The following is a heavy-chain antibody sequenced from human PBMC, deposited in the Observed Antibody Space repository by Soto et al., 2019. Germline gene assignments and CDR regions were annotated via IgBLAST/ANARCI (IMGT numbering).Heavy chain of an antibody. D-gene: IGHD2-2*01. V-gene: IGHV4-59*01. CDR2: IYYSGST. CDR1: GGSISSYY. J-gene: IGHJ6*03. Sequence: SETLSLTCTVSGGSISSYYWSWIRQPPGKGLEWIGYIYYSGSTNYNPSLKSRVTISVDTSKNQFSLKLSSVTAADTAVYYCARVTVVGPDYYYYYMDVWGKGTTVTVSS. CDR3: ARVTVVGPDYYYYYMDV.